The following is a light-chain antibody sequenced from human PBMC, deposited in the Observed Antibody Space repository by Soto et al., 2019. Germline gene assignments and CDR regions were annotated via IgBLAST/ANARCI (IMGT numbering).Light chain of an antibody. Sequence: EIVLTQSPGTLSLSPGERATLSCRASQSVTSSYLTWYQQKPGQAPRLLIYGASSRAAGIPDRFSGSGSGTDFTLTINSLEPDDFAVYYCQQYGTSLSWTFGQGTKVEIK. V-gene: IGKV3-20*01. CDR2: GAS. J-gene: IGKJ1*01. CDR1: QSVTSSY. CDR3: QQYGTSLSWT.